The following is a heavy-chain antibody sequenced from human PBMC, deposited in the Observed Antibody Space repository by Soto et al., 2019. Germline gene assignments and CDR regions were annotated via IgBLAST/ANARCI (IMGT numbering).Heavy chain of an antibody. Sequence: QVQLQQWGAGLLKASETLSLTCAVVGDSLRGQSWNWIRQSPGKGLEWIGELDQSGGTNYNPSLKSRAIISDDTSKNQVSLTLTSVTAADTAVYYCAREDSYGWSGESLAVWGQGTTVTVSS. J-gene: IGHJ6*02. V-gene: IGHV4-34*01. CDR3: AREDSYGWSGESLAV. D-gene: IGHD6-19*01. CDR1: GDSLRGQS. CDR2: LDQSGGT.